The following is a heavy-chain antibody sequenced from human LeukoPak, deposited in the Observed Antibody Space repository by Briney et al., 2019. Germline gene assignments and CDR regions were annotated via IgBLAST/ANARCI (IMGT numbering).Heavy chain of an antibody. J-gene: IGHJ5*02. Sequence: SETLSLTCAVYIDSFSNYHWTWIRQTPAKGMEWIGEVNESGGTNISPSLRSRVILSVDTSKNQFSLKLISVTVADTAIYYCARGQGATVPQVGKNWFDPWGQGTRVTVSS. D-gene: IGHD1-26*01. CDR2: VNESGGT. CDR3: ARGQGATVPQVGKNWFDP. CDR1: IDSFSNYH. V-gene: IGHV4-34*01.